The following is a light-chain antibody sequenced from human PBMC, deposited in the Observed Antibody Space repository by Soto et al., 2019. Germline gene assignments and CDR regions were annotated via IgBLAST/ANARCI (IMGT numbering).Light chain of an antibody. CDR3: CSYAGRSTFV. Sequence: SVLTQPASVSGSPGQSITISCTGTSSDVGSYNLVSWYQQHPGKAPNLMIYEVSKRPSGVSNRFSGSKSGNTASLTISGLQADHDAESYCCSYAGRSTFVFGTGIKVTVL. J-gene: IGLJ1*01. V-gene: IGLV2-23*02. CDR1: SSDVGSYNL. CDR2: EVS.